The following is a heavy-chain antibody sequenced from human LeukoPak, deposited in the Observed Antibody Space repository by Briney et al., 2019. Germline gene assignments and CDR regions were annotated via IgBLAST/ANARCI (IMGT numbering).Heavy chain of an antibody. CDR3: ARVGARGAFDI. CDR2: IYHSGST. CDR1: GGSISSYY. V-gene: IGHV4-59*08. J-gene: IGHJ3*02. D-gene: IGHD1-26*01. Sequence: SETLSLTCTVSGGSISSYYWSWIRQPPGKGLEWIGYIYHSGSTNYSPSLKSRVTISVDTSKNQFSLKLSSVTAADTAVYCCARVGARGAFDIWGQGTMVTVSS.